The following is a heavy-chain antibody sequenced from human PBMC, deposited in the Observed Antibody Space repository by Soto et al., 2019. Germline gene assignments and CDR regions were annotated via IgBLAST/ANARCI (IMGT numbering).Heavy chain of an antibody. CDR1: GFTFSSYS. V-gene: IGHV3-21*01. J-gene: IGHJ4*02. Sequence: GSLRLSCAASGFTFSSYSMNWVRQAPGKGLEWVSSISSSSSYIYYADSVKGRFTISRDNAKNSLYLQMNSLRAEDTAVYYCARYGAAAGTGFYWGQGTLVTVSS. CDR2: ISSSSSYI. D-gene: IGHD6-13*01. CDR3: ARYGAAAGTGFY.